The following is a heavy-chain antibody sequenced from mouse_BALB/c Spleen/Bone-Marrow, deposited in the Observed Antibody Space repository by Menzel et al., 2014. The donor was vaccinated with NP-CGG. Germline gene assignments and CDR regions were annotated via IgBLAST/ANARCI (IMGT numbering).Heavy chain of an antibody. CDR3: ARRGIYYDCLYDMDY. Sequence: EVQLQQSGGGLVQPGGSLKLSCAASGFTFSSYGMSWVRQTPDKRLELVATINSNGGSTYYPDSVKGRFTISRDNAKNTLYLQMSSLKSEDTAMYYCARRGIYYDCLYDMDYWGQGTSATVSS. CDR1: GFTFSSYG. V-gene: IGHV5-6-3*01. D-gene: IGHD2-4*01. J-gene: IGHJ4*01. CDR2: INSNGGST.